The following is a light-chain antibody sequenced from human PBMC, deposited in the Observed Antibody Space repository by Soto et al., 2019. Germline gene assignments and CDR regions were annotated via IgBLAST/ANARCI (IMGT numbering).Light chain of an antibody. CDR2: DVS. Sequence: SALTQPASVSGSPGQSITISCTGNNSDVGGYNYVSWYQQHPGKAPKFMIYDVSNRPSGVSNLFSGSKSGNTASLTISGLQAEDEADYYCSSYTTSNTRQIVFGTGTKVTVL. J-gene: IGLJ1*01. CDR1: NSDVGGYNY. V-gene: IGLV2-14*01. CDR3: SSYTTSNTRQIV.